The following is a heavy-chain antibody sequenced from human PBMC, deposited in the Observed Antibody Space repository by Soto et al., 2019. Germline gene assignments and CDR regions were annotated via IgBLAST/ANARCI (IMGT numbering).Heavy chain of an antibody. CDR1: GFTFSSYS. CDR2: ISSSSSYI. V-gene: IGHV3-21*01. CDR3: ARGVGVVPAYKYGMDV. Sequence: GGSLRLSCAASGFTFSSYSMNWVRQAPGKGLEWVSSISSSSSYIYYADSVKGRFTISRDNAKNSLYLQMNSLRAEDTAVYYCARGVGVVPAYKYGMDVWGQGTTVTVSS. J-gene: IGHJ6*02. D-gene: IGHD2-2*01.